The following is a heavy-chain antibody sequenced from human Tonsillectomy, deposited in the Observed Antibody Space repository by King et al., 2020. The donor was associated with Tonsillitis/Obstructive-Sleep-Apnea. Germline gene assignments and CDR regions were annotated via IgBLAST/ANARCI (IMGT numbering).Heavy chain of an antibody. V-gene: IGHV3-30*18. CDR1: GSTFSSYG. Sequence: VQLVESGGGVVQPGRPLRLSCAASGSTFSSYGMHWVRQAPGKGLEWVAVISYDGSNKYYADSVKGRFTISRDNSKNTLNLLMNSLRAEDTAVYYCAKDRCSTSCYFRDWGQGTLVTVSS. D-gene: IGHD2-2*01. CDR2: ISYDGSNK. J-gene: IGHJ4*02. CDR3: AKDRCSTSCYFRD.